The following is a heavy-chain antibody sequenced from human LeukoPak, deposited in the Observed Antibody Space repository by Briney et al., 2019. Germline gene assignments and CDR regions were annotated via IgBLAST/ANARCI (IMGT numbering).Heavy chain of an antibody. Sequence: GGSLRLSCTASGFTVSSNYMSWVRQAPGRGLEWVSVIYSGGTTYYADSVKGRFTISRDNSKNTLYLQMNSLRAEDTAVYYCARDWKGGYNYGHPTLTSDYWGQGTLVTVSS. CDR2: IYSGGTT. D-gene: IGHD5-18*01. CDR1: GFTVSSNY. CDR3: ARDWKGGYNYGHPTLTSDY. V-gene: IGHV3-66*01. J-gene: IGHJ4*02.